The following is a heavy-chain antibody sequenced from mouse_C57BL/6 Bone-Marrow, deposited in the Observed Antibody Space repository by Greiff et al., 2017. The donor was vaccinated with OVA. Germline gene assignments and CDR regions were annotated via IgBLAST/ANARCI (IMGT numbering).Heavy chain of an antibody. CDR1: GFNIKDYY. Sequence: EVQLQQSGAELVKPGASVKLSCTASGFNIKDYYMHWVKQRTEQGLEWIGRIDPEDGDTKYAPKFQGKATITADTSSNTAYLRLSSLTSEDTAVYYCASHYYGSRSAYWGQGTLVTVSA. J-gene: IGHJ3*01. V-gene: IGHV14-2*01. CDR3: ASHYYGSRSAY. D-gene: IGHD1-1*01. CDR2: IDPEDGDT.